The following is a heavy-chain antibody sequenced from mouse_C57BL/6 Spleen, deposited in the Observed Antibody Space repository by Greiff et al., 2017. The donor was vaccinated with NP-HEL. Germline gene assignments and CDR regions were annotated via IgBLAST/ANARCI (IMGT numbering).Heavy chain of an antibody. Sequence: QVQLQQSGPELVKPGASVKISCKASGYAFSSSWMNWVKQRPGKGLEWIGRIYPGDGDTNYNGKFKGKATLTADKSSSTAYMQLSSLTSEDSAVYFCARETPNWGYFDVWGTGTTVTVSS. D-gene: IGHD4-1*01. CDR1: GYAFSSSW. CDR3: ARETPNWGYFDV. J-gene: IGHJ1*03. V-gene: IGHV1-82*01. CDR2: IYPGDGDT.